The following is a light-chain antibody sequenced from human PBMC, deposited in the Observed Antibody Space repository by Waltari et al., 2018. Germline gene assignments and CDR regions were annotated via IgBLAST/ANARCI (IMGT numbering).Light chain of an antibody. Sequence: EIVLTQSPGTLSLSAGESATLSCRASQSVSSNLAWYQQKVGRAPRLLIYDASNRATDIPARFSGSGSGTDFTLTINSLEPEDFAVYYCQERTNWPRVTFGGGTKVEIK. CDR2: DAS. J-gene: IGKJ4*01. CDR1: QSVSSN. CDR3: QERTNWPRVT. V-gene: IGKV3-11*01.